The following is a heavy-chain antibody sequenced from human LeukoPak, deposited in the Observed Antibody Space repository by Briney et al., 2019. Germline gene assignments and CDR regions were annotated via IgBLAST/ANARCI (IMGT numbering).Heavy chain of an antibody. Sequence: SETLSLTCTVSGGSISGYYHNWVRQSPGRGLEWIGLVHYSGNTNYNPSLKSRVSISTNTSKNQFSLELTSVTAADTAVYYCVIGRGWQPDYWGQGIPVTVSS. D-gene: IGHD3-10*01. V-gene: IGHV4-59*03. CDR1: GGSISGYY. CDR3: VIGRGWQPDY. CDR2: VHYSGNT. J-gene: IGHJ4*02.